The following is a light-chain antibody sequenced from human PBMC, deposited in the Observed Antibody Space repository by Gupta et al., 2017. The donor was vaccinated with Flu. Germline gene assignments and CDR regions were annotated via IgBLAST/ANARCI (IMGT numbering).Light chain of an antibody. CDR1: QGINSW. V-gene: IGKV1-12*01. Sequence: SSVSASVGDRVTITCRASQGINSWLAWYKQKPGKAPKLLIYAASSWQSGVPSRFSGSGYGTDFTLTISSRQPEDFASYYCQQSNSFPPWTFGQGTKVEIK. J-gene: IGKJ1*01. CDR2: AAS. CDR3: QQSNSFPPWT.